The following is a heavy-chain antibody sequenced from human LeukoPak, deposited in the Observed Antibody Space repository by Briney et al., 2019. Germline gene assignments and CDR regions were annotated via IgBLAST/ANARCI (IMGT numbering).Heavy chain of an antibody. J-gene: IGHJ4*02. V-gene: IGHV3-7*01. CDR1: GFTFSSYW. CDR3: AKSGSYYGVRYFDY. Sequence: GGSLRLSCAASGFTFSSYWMSWVRQAPGKGLEWVANIKQDGSEKYYVDSVKGRFTIPRDNAKNSLYLQMNSLRAEDTAVYYCAKSGSYYGVRYFDYWGQGTLVTVSS. CDR2: IKQDGSEK. D-gene: IGHD1-26*01.